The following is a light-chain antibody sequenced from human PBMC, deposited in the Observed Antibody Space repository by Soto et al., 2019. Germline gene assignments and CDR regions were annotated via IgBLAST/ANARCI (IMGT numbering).Light chain of an antibody. CDR3: QQYFRPWT. J-gene: IGKJ1*01. CDR1: QSVLYSSNNKNY. CDR2: WAS. V-gene: IGKV4-1*01. Sequence: DIVMTQSPDSLAVSLGERATINCKSSQSVLYSSNNKNYLAWYQQKPGQPPKLLIYWASTRESGVPDRFSGSGSGADFTHTISSLQAEDVAVYYCQQYFRPWTFGQGNKVEIK.